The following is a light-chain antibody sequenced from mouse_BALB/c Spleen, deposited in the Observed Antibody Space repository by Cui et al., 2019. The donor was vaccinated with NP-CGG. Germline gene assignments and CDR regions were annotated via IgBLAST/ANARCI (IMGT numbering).Light chain of an antibody. CDR3: ALWYSNHWV. V-gene: IGLV1*01. J-gene: IGLJ1*01. CDR1: TGAVTINNY. CDR2: GTN. Sequence: QAVVTQDSAPTTSPGETVTLTCRSSTGAVTINNYANWVQEKPDHLFTGLIGGTNNRVPGVPARFSGSLIGDKAALTITGAQTEDEAIYFCALWYSNHWVFGGGTKLTVL.